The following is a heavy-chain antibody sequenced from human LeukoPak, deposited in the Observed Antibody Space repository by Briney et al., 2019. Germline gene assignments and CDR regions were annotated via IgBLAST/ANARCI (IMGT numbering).Heavy chain of an antibody. V-gene: IGHV3-74*01. CDR2: INIDGSST. CDR3: AKGTGHYYYYMDV. D-gene: IGHD1-14*01. Sequence: GGSLRLSCEASGFTFSDNWMHWVRQAPGKGLVWVSRINIDGSSTTYADSVKGRFTISRDNSKNTLYLQMNSLRAEDTAVYCCAKGTGHYYYYMDVWGKGTTVTVSS. J-gene: IGHJ6*03. CDR1: GFTFSDNW.